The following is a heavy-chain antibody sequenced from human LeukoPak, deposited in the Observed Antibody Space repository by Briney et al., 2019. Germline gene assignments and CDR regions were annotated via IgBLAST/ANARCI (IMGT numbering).Heavy chain of an antibody. CDR2: IYTTGST. J-gene: IGHJ4*02. CDR3: ARDWGPAAATPYYFDY. D-gene: IGHD2-2*01. CDR1: GGYISTGNYY. Sequence: PSETLSLTCTVSGGYISTGNYYWSWIRQPAGKGLEWTGNIYTTGSTSHNPSLKSRVTMSVDESKNQFSLRLSSVTAADTAVYYCARDWGPAAATPYYFDYWGQGTLVTVSS. V-gene: IGHV4-61*09.